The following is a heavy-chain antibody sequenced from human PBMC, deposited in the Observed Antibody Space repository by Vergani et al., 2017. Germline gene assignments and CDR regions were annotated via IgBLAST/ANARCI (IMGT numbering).Heavy chain of an antibody. CDR1: GFTFSSYA. V-gene: IGHV3-23*01. D-gene: IGHD1-26*01. CDR2: ISGSGGST. CDR3: AEAGIVGATHGRYYFDY. Sequence: EVQLLESGGGLVQPGGSLRLSCAASGFTFSSYAMSWVRQAPGKGLEWVSAISGSGGSTYYADSVKGRFTISRDNSKNTLYLQMNSLRAEDTAVYYCAEAGIVGATHGRYYFDYWGQGTLVTVSS. J-gene: IGHJ4*02.